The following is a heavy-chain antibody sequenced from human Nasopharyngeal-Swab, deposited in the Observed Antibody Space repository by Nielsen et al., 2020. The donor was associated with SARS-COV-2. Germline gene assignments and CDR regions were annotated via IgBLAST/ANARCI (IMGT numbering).Heavy chain of an antibody. CDR3: ARPLAAASYYFDY. D-gene: IGHD6-25*01. CDR2: IYPGDSDT. Sequence: GESLKLSCKVSGYSFIDYWIGWVRQMPGRGLEWMGIIYPGDSDTRYNPSFQGQVTISADNSISTAYLQCGSLKASDSAMYYRARPLAAASYYFDYWGQGTLVTVSS. CDR1: GYSFIDYW. V-gene: IGHV5-51*01. J-gene: IGHJ4*02.